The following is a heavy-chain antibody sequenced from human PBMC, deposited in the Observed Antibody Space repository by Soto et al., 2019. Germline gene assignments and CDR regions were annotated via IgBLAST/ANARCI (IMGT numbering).Heavy chain of an antibody. CDR1: VFTFISYA. D-gene: IGHD2-15*01. V-gene: IGHV3-23*01. CDR2: VSIGGST. Sequence: GWSLRLSCASSVFTFISYAMGWVRQGPGKGLEWVAVVSIGGSTHYADSVRGRLTISRDNSKNTLSLQMNSLTAEDTAVYFCAKRRGAGGHFDYWGQGALVTVSS. CDR3: AKRRGAGGHFDY. J-gene: IGHJ4*02.